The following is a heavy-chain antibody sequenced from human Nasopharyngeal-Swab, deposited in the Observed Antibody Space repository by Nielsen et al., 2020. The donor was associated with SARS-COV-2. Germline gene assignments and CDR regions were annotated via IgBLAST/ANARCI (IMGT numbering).Heavy chain of an antibody. CDR2: IRTSVEGGM. V-gene: IGHV3-48*03. Sequence: GRSLTLSCEASGFSVDNFPINWVRQAPGRGLEWISNIRTSVEGGMFYADSVKGRFTISRDDAKSSLFLQMNSLRVEDTAVYYCVRDLYYGFDHWGQGTLVTVSS. J-gene: IGHJ4*02. D-gene: IGHD3-10*01. CDR3: VRDLYYGFDH. CDR1: GFSVDNFP.